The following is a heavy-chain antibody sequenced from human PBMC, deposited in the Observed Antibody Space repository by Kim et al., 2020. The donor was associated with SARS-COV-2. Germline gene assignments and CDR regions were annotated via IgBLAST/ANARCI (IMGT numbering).Heavy chain of an antibody. CDR1: GFTVSSNY. CDR2: IYSGGST. Sequence: GGSLRLSCAASGFTVSSNYMSWVRQAPGKGLEWVSVIYSGGSTYYADSVKGRFTISRDNSKNTLYLQMNSLRAEDTAVYYCARWPPRGWNYVFSYGMDVWGQGTTVTVSS. V-gene: IGHV3-53*01. CDR3: ARWPPRGWNYVFSYGMDV. J-gene: IGHJ6*02. D-gene: IGHD1-7*01.